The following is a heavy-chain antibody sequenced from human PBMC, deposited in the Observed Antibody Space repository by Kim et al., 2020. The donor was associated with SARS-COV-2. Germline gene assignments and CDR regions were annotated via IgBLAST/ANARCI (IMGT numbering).Heavy chain of an antibody. CDR3: ARGDSGYFDL. J-gene: IGHJ2*01. CDR2: INHSGST. Sequence: SETLSLTCAVYGGSFSGYYWSWIRQPPGKGLEWIGEINHSGSTNYNPSLKSRVTISVDTSKNQFSLKLSSVTAADTAVYYCARGDSGYFDLWGRGTLVTVSS. V-gene: IGHV4-34*01. CDR1: GGSFSGYY.